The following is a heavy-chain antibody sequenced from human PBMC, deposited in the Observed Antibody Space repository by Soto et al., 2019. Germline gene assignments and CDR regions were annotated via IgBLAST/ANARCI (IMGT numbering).Heavy chain of an antibody. Sequence: GGSLRLSCAASGFIFSSYGMHWVRQAPGKGLEWVAVIWYDGSNKYYADSVKGRFTISRDNSKNTLNLQMNSLRAEDTAVYYCARDKSPLVKGYYFDYWGQGTLVTVSS. CDR2: IWYDGSNK. CDR3: ARDKSPLVKGYYFDY. V-gene: IGHV3-33*01. CDR1: GFIFSSYG. D-gene: IGHD2-15*01. J-gene: IGHJ4*02.